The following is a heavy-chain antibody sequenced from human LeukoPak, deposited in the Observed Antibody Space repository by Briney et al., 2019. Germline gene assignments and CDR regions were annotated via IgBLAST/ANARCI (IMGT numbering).Heavy chain of an antibody. J-gene: IGHJ4*02. CDR3: ARSGGFGEFLDY. V-gene: IGHV3-23*01. Sequence: GGSLRLSCSASGFSFSSYTMTWVRQAPGKGPEWVSIISGGGDTTFYTDSVKGRFTISRDNSKNTLYLQMNSLRAEDTAVYYCARSGGFGEFLDYWGQGTLVTVSS. CDR1: GFSFSSYT. D-gene: IGHD3-10*01. CDR2: ISGGGDTT.